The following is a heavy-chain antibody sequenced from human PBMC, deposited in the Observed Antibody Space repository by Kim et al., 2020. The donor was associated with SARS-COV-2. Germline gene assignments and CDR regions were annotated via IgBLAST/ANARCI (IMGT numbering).Heavy chain of an antibody. J-gene: IGHJ5*02. CDR3: AKDYRYRNYVRWFDP. D-gene: IGHD4-4*01. V-gene: IGHV3-23*01. Sequence: DSVKGRFTNSRDNSKNTLYLQMTSLRAEDTAVYYCAKDYRYRNYVRWFDPWGQGTLVTVSS.